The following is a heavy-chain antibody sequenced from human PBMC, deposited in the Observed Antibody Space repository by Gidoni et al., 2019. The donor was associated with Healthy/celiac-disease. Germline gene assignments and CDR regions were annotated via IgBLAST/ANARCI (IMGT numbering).Heavy chain of an antibody. Sequence: QVQLQQWGAGLLKPSETLSLPCAVYGGSFSGYYWSWIRQPPGKGLEWIGEINHSGSTNYNPSLKSRVTISVDTSKNQFSLKLSSVTAADTAVYYCARALDSFDYWGQGTLVTVSS. CDR1: GGSFSGYY. D-gene: IGHD2-2*03. CDR2: INHSGST. V-gene: IGHV4-34*01. CDR3: ARALDSFDY. J-gene: IGHJ4*02.